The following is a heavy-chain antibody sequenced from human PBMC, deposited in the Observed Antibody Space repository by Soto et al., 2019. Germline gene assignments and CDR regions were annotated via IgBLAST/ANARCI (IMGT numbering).Heavy chain of an antibody. CDR2: ISFAGTNK. J-gene: IGHJ6*01. Sequence: QVQLVESGGVVVQPGRSLRLSCAASGFTFPNYVMHWVRQAPGKGLEWVAVISFAGTNKYYPDSVKGRFTISRDNSKNTLSLEMHSLTTEDTAIYYCAREGSAVGYYGLDVWGQGTPVTVSP. CDR3: AREGSAVGYYGLDV. V-gene: IGHV3-30-3*01. D-gene: IGHD1-26*01. CDR1: GFTFPNYV.